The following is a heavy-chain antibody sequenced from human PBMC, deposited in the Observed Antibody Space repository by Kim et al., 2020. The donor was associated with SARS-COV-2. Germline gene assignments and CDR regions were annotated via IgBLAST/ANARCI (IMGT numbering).Heavy chain of an antibody. Sequence: SETLSLTCAVYGGSFSGYYWSWIRQPPGKGLEWIGEINHSGSTNYNPSLKSRVTISVDTSKNQFSLKLSSVTAADTAVYYCARERFTMVRGGLTHRRNWFDPWGQGTLVTVSS. D-gene: IGHD3-10*01. CDR1: GGSFSGYY. CDR2: INHSGST. J-gene: IGHJ5*02. V-gene: IGHV4-34*01. CDR3: ARERFTMVRGGLTHRRNWFDP.